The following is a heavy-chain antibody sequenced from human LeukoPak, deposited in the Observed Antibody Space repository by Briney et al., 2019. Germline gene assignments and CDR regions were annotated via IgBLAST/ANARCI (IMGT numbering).Heavy chain of an antibody. Sequence: GGSLRLSCAASGFTFSSYSTNWVRQAPGKGLEWVSSISSSSSYIYYADSVKGRFTISRDNAKNSLYLQMNSLRAEDTAVYYCARADWDTAMIDYWGQGTLVTVSS. J-gene: IGHJ4*02. CDR3: ARADWDTAMIDY. CDR2: ISSSSSYI. V-gene: IGHV3-21*01. D-gene: IGHD5-18*01. CDR1: GFTFSSYS.